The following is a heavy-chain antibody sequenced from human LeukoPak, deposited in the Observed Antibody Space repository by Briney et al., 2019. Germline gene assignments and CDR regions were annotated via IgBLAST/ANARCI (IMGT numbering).Heavy chain of an antibody. D-gene: IGHD3-16*01. CDR1: GGSFSGYY. J-gene: IGHJ6*03. V-gene: IGHV4-34*01. CDR3: ARLMRPPWRVDSYYNYYMDV. Sequence: SETLSLTCAVYGGSFSGYYWSWIRQPPGKGLEWIGEINHRGSTNYNPSLKSRVTISVDTSKNQFSLKLSSVTAADTAVYYCARLMRPPWRVDSYYNYYMDVWGKGTTVTISS. CDR2: INHRGST.